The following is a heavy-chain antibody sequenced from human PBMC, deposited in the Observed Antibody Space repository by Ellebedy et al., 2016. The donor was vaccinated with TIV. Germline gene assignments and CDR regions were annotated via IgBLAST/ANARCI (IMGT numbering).Heavy chain of an antibody. CDR2: IIPILGIA. CDR3: ASEGELLALDY. J-gene: IGHJ4*02. Sequence: AASVQVSCKASAGTFSSYAISWVRQAPGHGLEWMGRIIPILGIANYAQKFQGRVTITRDTSASTAYMQLSSRRSEDTAVYYCASEGELLALDYWGQGTLVTVSS. CDR1: AGTFSSYA. V-gene: IGHV1-69*04. D-gene: IGHD1-26*01.